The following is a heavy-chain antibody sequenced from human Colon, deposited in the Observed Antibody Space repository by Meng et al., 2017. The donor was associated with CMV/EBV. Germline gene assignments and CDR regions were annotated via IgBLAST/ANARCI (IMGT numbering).Heavy chain of an antibody. D-gene: IGHD2-15*01. J-gene: IGHJ6*02. V-gene: IGHV4-34*01. Sequence: SETLSLTCAVYGGSFSGEYWTWIRQPPGKGLEWIGEITHSGTTNYNPSLTSRVTISVDTSKNQFSLRLSSVTAADTAVYYCAQDQFVKDYNYYGTDVWGQGTTVTVSS. CDR2: ITHSGTT. CDR1: GGSFSGEY. CDR3: AQDQFVKDYNYYGTDV.